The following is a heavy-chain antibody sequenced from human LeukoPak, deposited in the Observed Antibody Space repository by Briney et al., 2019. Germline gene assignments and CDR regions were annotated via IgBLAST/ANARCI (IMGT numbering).Heavy chain of an antibody. CDR3: ARTEAYYYGMDV. CDR1: VGTFSSYA. Sequence: GASVKVSCKASVGTFSSYAISWVRQAPGQGLEWMGRIIPILGIANYAQKFQGRVTITADKSTSTAYMELSSLRSEDTAVYYCARTEAYYYGMDVWGQGTTVTVSS. CDR2: IIPILGIA. J-gene: IGHJ6*02. V-gene: IGHV1-69*04.